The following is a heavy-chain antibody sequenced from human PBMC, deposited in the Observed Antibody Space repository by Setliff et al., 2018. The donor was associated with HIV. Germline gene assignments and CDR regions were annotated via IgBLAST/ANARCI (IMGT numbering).Heavy chain of an antibody. Sequence: GGSLRLSCAPSDFTFSSYAMHWVRQAPGKGLEWVSFIRYDGSNKYYAASVKGRFTISRDNSKNTLYLQMNSLGPEDTAVYYCAKGAAAGPNHFFDYWGQGTLVTVSS. CDR2: IRYDGSNK. D-gene: IGHD6-13*01. J-gene: IGHJ4*02. V-gene: IGHV3-30*02. CDR1: DFTFSSYA. CDR3: AKGAAAGPNHFFDY.